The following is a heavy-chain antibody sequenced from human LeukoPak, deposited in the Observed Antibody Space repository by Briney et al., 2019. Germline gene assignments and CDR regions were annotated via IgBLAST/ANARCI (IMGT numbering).Heavy chain of an antibody. V-gene: IGHV3-21*01. CDR1: GFTFSSSA. CDR2: INGGSTYI. J-gene: IGHJ4*02. Sequence: GGSLRLSCAASGFTFSSSAINWVRQAPGRGLEWVSSINGGSTYIYYAQSVMGRFTISRDNAKNSLYLQMNSLRAEDTAVYYCTRSGPYDYWGQGTLVTVSS. CDR3: TRSGPYDY. D-gene: IGHD3-10*01.